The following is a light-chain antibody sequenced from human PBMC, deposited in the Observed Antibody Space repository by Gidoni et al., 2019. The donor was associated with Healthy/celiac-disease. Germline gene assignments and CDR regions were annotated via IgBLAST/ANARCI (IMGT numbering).Light chain of an antibody. Sequence: SYEMTQTPSVSVAPGQTTSITCSGDKLGAKYAFSYQQKPGQSPVMVIYQNSKRPSGIPERFSGSNSGNTATLTISGTQAMDEADYYCQAWVSSTVVFGGGTKLTVL. CDR3: QAWVSSTVV. CDR1: KLGAKY. V-gene: IGLV3-1*01. J-gene: IGLJ2*01. CDR2: QNS.